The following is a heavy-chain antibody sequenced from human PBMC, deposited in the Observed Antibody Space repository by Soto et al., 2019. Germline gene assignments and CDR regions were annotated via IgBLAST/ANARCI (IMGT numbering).Heavy chain of an antibody. D-gene: IGHD6-19*01. Sequence: GGSLRLSCAASGFTINTHAMTWVRQAPGKGLEWVSAFSGRSGDTYYAASVKGRSTISGDNSKNTVILEMNNLRAEDTAVYYCARDSSAWPNYFDSWGQGIQVTVSS. J-gene: IGHJ4*02. V-gene: IGHV3-23*01. CDR2: FSGRSGDT. CDR3: ARDSSAWPNYFDS. CDR1: GFTINTHA.